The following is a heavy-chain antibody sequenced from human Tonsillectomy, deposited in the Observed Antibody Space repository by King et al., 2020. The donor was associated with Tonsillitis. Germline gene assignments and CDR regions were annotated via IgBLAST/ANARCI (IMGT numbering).Heavy chain of an antibody. Sequence: VQLQESGPGLVKPSETLSLTCTVSGGSISSYYWSWIRQPPGKGLEWIGYIYHSGSTNYNPSLKSRVTISVDTSKNQFSLKLSSVTAADTAVYYCAWMDYYDSSVYYSGFDPWGQGTLVTVSS. CDR2: IYHSGST. CDR1: GGSISSYY. CDR3: AWMDYYDSSVYYSGFDP. J-gene: IGHJ5*02. V-gene: IGHV4-59*08. D-gene: IGHD3-22*01.